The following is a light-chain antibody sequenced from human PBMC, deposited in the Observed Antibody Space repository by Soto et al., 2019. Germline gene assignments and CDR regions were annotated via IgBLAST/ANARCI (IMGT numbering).Light chain of an antibody. J-gene: IGKJ1*01. CDR2: GAS. CDR1: QSVSSN. CDR3: QQYNAYPWT. Sequence: PCPLPLSLPPGERATLSCRASQSVSSNLAWYQQKPGQAPRLLIYGASSRATGIPDRFSGSGSGTEFTLTISSLQPEDFATYYCQQYNAYPWTFGQGTKVDIK. V-gene: IGKV3D-15*01.